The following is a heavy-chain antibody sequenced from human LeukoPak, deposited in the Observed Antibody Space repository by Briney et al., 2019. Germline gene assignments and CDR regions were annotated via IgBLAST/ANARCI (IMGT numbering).Heavy chain of an antibody. Sequence: GASVKVSCKASGGTFSSYAISWVRQAPGQGLEWMGRIIPIFGTANYAQKFQGRVTITTDEPTSTAYMELSSLRSEDTAVYYCARVVITARRNHYYYYMDVWGKGTTVTVSS. D-gene: IGHD1-14*01. CDR1: GGTFSSYA. J-gene: IGHJ6*03. CDR3: ARVVITARRNHYYYYMDV. CDR2: IIPIFGTA. V-gene: IGHV1-69*05.